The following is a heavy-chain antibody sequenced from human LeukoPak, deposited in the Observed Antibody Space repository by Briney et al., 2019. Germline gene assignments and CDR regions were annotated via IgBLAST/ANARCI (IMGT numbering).Heavy chain of an antibody. J-gene: IGHJ4*02. CDR1: GGSISSGSYY. Sequence: PSETLSLTCTVSGGSISSGSYYWSWIRQPAGKGLEWIGRIYTSGSTNYNPSLKSRVTISVDTSKNQFSLKLGSVTAADTAVYYCASGGGWVYDYWGQGTLVTVSS. D-gene: IGHD2-15*01. CDR3: ASGGGWVYDY. V-gene: IGHV4-61*02. CDR2: IYTSGST.